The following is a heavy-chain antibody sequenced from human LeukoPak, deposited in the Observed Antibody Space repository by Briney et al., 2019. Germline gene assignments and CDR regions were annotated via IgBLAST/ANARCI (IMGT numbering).Heavy chain of an antibody. J-gene: IGHJ4*02. D-gene: IGHD3-10*01. CDR1: EFTFSNYG. V-gene: IGHV3-23*01. CDR2: ITGSGGST. CDR3: ARGRGVRGLYYFDY. Sequence: GGSLRLSCAASEFTFSNYGVSWVRQAPGKGLEWVSSITGSGGSTYYPDSVKGRFTISRDNSKNTLYLQMNSLRAEDTAVYYCARGRGVRGLYYFDYWGQGTLVTVSS.